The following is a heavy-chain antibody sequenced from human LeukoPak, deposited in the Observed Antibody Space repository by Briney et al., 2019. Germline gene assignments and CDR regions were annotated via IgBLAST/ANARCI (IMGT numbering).Heavy chain of an antibody. Sequence: GGSLRLSCVASGFSITSYSMNWVRQAPGKGLEWLSYISSVGSPIYYADSVKGRFTISRDIAKNSLFLQMNSLRPEDTAVYYCARDRSSYYLDYWGQGTLVTVAS. J-gene: IGHJ4*02. V-gene: IGHV3-48*01. CDR3: ARDRSSYYLDY. CDR1: GFSITSYS. D-gene: IGHD6-13*01. CDR2: ISSVGSPI.